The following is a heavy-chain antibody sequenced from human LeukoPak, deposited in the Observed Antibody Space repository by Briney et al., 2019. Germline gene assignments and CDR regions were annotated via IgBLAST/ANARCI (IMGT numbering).Heavy chain of an antibody. V-gene: IGHV4-59*01. J-gene: IGHJ3*02. Sequence: SETLSLTCTVSGGSISSYYGSWIRHPPGKGLKGLGYIYYSGSTNYNPSLKSRVTISVDTSKNQFSLKLSSVTAADTAVYYCARDRSMVRGIDAFDIWGQGTMVTVSS. CDR1: GGSISSYY. D-gene: IGHD3-10*01. CDR3: ARDRSMVRGIDAFDI. CDR2: IYYSGST.